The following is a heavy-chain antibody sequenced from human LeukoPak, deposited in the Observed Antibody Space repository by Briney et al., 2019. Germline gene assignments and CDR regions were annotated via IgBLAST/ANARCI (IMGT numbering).Heavy chain of an antibody. V-gene: IGHV5-51*01. CDR2: IYPGDSDT. CDR3: ARVRRQWLAAYYFDY. J-gene: IGHJ4*02. Sequence: GESLKISCKGSGYSFTSYWIGWVRQMPGKGLEWMGIIYPGDSDTRYSPSFQGQVTISADKSISTAYLQWSSLKASDTAMYYCARVRRQWLAAYYFDYWGQETLVTVSS. CDR1: GYSFTSYW. D-gene: IGHD6-19*01.